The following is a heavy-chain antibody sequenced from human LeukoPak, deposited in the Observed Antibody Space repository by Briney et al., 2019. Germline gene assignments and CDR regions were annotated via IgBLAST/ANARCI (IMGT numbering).Heavy chain of an antibody. CDR1: GGSISSGSYY. CDR2: IYTSGST. J-gene: IGHJ4*02. Sequence: PSETLSLTCTVSGGSISSGSYYWSWIRQPAGKGLEWIGRIYTSGSTNYNPSLKSRVTIPVDTSKNQFSLKLSSVTAADTAVYYCARDEVSGSSWYETFDYWGQGTLVTVSS. D-gene: IGHD6-13*01. CDR3: ARDEVSGSSWYETFDY. V-gene: IGHV4-61*02.